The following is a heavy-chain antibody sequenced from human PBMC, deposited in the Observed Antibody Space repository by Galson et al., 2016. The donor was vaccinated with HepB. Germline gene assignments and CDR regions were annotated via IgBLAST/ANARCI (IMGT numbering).Heavy chain of an antibody. CDR1: GDSVSSNTAA. CDR3: VSGETGTARIRAFDM. CDR2: TYYRSKWDN. Sequence: CAISGDSVSSNTAAWNWIRQSPSRGLEWLGRTYYRSKWDNDYAVSVKSRITINPDTSKNQFSLQLNSVTPEDTAVYYCVSGETGTARIRAFDMWGQGILVAVSS. J-gene: IGHJ4*02. D-gene: IGHD1-7*01. V-gene: IGHV6-1*01.